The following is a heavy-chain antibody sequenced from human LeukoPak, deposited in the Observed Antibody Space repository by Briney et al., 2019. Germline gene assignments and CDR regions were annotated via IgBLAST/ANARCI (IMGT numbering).Heavy chain of an antibody. CDR3: AIIAAAPGNWFDP. J-gene: IGHJ5*02. D-gene: IGHD6-13*01. V-gene: IGHV4-59*08. Sequence: SETLSLTCTVSGGSISSYYWSWIRQPPGKGLEWIGYIYYSGSTNYNPSLKSRVTISVDTSKNQFSLKLSSVTAADTAVYYCAIIAAAPGNWFDPWGQGTLVTVSS. CDR1: GGSISSYY. CDR2: IYYSGST.